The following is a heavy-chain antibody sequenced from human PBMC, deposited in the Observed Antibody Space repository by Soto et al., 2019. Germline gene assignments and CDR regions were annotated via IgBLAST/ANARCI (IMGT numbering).Heavy chain of an antibody. Sequence: GGSLRLSCAASGFTFSSYAMSWARQAPGKGLEWVSAISGSGGSTYYADSVKGRFTISRDNSKNTLYLQMNSLRAEDTAVYYCAKDLKVVPAAMAEYFQHWGQGTLVTVSS. CDR1: GFTFSSYA. V-gene: IGHV3-23*01. CDR2: ISGSGGST. J-gene: IGHJ1*01. CDR3: AKDLKVVPAAMAEYFQH. D-gene: IGHD2-2*01.